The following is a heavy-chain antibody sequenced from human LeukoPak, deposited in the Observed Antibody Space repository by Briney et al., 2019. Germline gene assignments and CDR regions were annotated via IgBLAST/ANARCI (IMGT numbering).Heavy chain of an antibody. D-gene: IGHD4-17*01. V-gene: IGHV1-18*01. J-gene: IGHJ4*02. CDR1: VYTFTSYG. Sequence: ASVKVSCKASVYTFTSYGISWGRQAPGQGLEWMGWISAYNGNTNYAQKLQGRVTMTTDTSTSTAYMELRSLRSDDTAVYYCARVDYGDYVYYFDYWGERTLVTVSS. CDR2: ISAYNGNT. CDR3: ARVDYGDYVYYFDY.